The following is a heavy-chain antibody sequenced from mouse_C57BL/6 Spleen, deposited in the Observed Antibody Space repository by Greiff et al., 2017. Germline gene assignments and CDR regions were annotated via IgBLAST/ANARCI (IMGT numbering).Heavy chain of an antibody. J-gene: IGHJ2*01. CDR1: GFTFSSYT. CDR2: ISGGGGNT. CDR3: ARQDDYDDYFDY. V-gene: IGHV5-9*01. D-gene: IGHD2-4*01. Sequence: EVQGVESGGGLVKPGGSLKLSCAASGFTFSSYTMSWVRQTPEKRLEWVATISGGGGNTYYPDSVKGRFTISRDNAKNTLYLQMSSLRSEDTALYYCARQDDYDDYFDYWGQGTTLTVSS.